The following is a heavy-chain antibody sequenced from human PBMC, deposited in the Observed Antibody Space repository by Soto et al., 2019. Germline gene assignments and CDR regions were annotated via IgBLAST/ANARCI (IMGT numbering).Heavy chain of an antibody. J-gene: IGHJ6*02. CDR3: ARGVGLDCTNGVCALYYYYYYGMDV. V-gene: IGHV1-2*02. Sequence: ASVKVSCKASGYTFTGYYMHWVRQAPGQGLEWMGWINPNSGGTNYAQKFQGRVTMTRDTSISTAYMELSRLRSDDTAVYYCARGVGLDCTNGVCALYYYYYYGMDVWGQGTTVTVSS. D-gene: IGHD2-8*01. CDR2: INPNSGGT. CDR1: GYTFTGYY.